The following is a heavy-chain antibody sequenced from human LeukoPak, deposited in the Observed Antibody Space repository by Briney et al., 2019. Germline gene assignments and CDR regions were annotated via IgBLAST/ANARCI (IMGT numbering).Heavy chain of an antibody. J-gene: IGHJ4*02. D-gene: IGHD3-22*01. CDR3: AKDTHYDSGGYYLTEFDY. V-gene: IGHV3-23*01. Sequence: GGSLRLSCAASGFTFSSYAMSWVRQAPGRGLEWVSAISGSGGSTYYADSVKGRFTISRDNSKNTLYLQMNSLRAEDTAVYYCAKDTHYDSGGYYLTEFDYWGQGTLVTVSS. CDR2: ISGSGGST. CDR1: GFTFSSYA.